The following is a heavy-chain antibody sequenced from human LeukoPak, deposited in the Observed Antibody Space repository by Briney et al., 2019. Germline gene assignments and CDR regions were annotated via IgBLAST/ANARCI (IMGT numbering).Heavy chain of an antibody. V-gene: IGHV3-23*01. J-gene: IGHJ4*02. Sequence: GGSPRLSCAASGFTFNNYAMSWVRQAPGKGLEWVSAISGLGATTYYADSAKGRFAISRDNSKNTLYLQMSSLRAEDTAVYYCAKDQRFGDLDDYRGQGTLVTVSS. CDR3: AKDQRFGDLDDY. CDR2: ISGLGATT. D-gene: IGHD3-10*01. CDR1: GFTFNNYA.